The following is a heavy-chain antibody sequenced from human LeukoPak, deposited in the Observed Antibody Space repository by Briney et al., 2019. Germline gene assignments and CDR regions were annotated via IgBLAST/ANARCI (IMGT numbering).Heavy chain of an antibody. CDR2: ISSGGTYK. V-gene: IGHV3-30*01. D-gene: IGHD3-10*01. CDR3: ARDSTYYYDSGSSGPHYFDN. J-gene: IGHJ4*02. CDR1: GFTFSNYA. Sequence: PGGSLRLSCAASGFTFSNYAMQWVRQAPGKGLEWVSLISSGGTYKYYADSVKGRFTISRDNSKNTLYLQVNSLRAEDTAVYYCARDSTYYYDSGSSGPHYFDNWGQGTLVTVSS.